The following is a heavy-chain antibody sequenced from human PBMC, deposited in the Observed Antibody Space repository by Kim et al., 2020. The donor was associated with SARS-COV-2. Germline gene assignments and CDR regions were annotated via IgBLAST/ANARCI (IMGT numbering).Heavy chain of an antibody. CDR1: GFTFSDYW. CDR3: ARGPDPPYYYGSGSRMDV. CDR2: IMSDGIKT. Sequence: GGSLRLSCAASGFTFSDYWMHWVRQAPGQGLVWVSRIMSDGIKTNYADSVKGRFTISRDNAKNTLYLQMNSLRAEDTAVYYCARGPDPPYYYGSGSRMDVWGQGTTVTVSS. V-gene: IGHV3-74*01. J-gene: IGHJ6*02. D-gene: IGHD3-10*01.